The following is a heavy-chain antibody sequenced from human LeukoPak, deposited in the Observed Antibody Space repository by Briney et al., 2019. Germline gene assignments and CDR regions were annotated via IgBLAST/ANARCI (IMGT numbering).Heavy chain of an antibody. CDR2: INTGNGDT. V-gene: IGHV1-3*04. D-gene: IGHD1-26*01. CDR1: GYTFTTYA. Sequence: GASVKVSCKASGYTFTTYAIHWVRQAPGQRLEWLGWINTGNGDTRYSQTFQGRVTITRDTSASTAYMELSSLRPEDTAVYYCARDMGSGSLHYWGRGTLVTVSS. CDR3: ARDMGSGSLHY. J-gene: IGHJ4*02.